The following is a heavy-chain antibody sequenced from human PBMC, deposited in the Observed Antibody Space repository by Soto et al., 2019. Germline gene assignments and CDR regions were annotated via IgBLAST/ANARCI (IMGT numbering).Heavy chain of an antibody. Sequence: EVQLVESGGGLVKPGGSLRLSCAASGFTFSSYSMNWVRQAPGKGLEWVSSISSSSSYIYYADSVKGRFTISRDNAKNSLYLQMNSLRAEDTAGYYCARDQSYKYRSSSDYWGQGTLVTVSS. J-gene: IGHJ4*02. CDR3: ARDQSYKYRSSSDY. V-gene: IGHV3-21*01. CDR1: GFTFSSYS. D-gene: IGHD6-6*01. CDR2: ISSSSSYI.